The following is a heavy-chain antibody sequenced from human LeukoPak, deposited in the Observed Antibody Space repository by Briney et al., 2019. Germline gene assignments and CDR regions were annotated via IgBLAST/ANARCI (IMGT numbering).Heavy chain of an antibody. CDR2: IHYSGST. D-gene: IGHD5-24*01. CDR1: GGTISSYY. CDR3: ARVEAEMATESGWFDP. V-gene: IGHV4-59*01. Sequence: SETLSLTCTVSGGTISSYYWSWIRQPPGKGLEWIGYIHYSGSTNYNPSLKSRVTISVDTSKNQFSLKLSSVTAADTAVYYCARVEAEMATESGWFDPWGQGTLVTVSS. J-gene: IGHJ5*02.